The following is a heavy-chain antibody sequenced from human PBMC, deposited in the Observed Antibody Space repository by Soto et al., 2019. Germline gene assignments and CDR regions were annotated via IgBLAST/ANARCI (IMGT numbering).Heavy chain of an antibody. CDR1: GFTFSSYW. CDR3: AKDLRGSSTSSFLYYYYGMDV. D-gene: IGHD2-2*01. Sequence: GVSLRLSCAASGFTFSSYWMHWVRQAPGKGLVWVSAISGSGGSTYYADSVKGRFTISRDNSKNTLYLQMNSLRAEDTAVYYCAKDLRGSSTSSFLYYYYGMDVWGQGTTVTVSS. J-gene: IGHJ6*02. V-gene: IGHV3-23*01. CDR2: ISGSGGST.